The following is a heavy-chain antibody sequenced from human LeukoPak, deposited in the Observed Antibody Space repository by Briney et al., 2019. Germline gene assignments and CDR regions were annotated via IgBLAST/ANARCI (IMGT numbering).Heavy chain of an antibody. CDR1: GFTFSSYA. V-gene: IGHV3-30-3*01. CDR2: ISYDGSNK. CDR3: ARDPTVKYQLLTPPFDY. D-gene: IGHD2-2*01. Sequence: GGSLRLSCAASGFTFSSYAMHWVRQAPGKGLEWVAVISYDGSNKYYADSVKGRFTISRDNSKNTLYLQMNSLRAEDTAVYYCARDPTVKYQLLTPPFDYWGQGTLVTVSS. J-gene: IGHJ4*02.